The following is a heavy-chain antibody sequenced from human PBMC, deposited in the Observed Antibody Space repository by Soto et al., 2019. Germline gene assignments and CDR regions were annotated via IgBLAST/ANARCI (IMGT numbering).Heavy chain of an antibody. CDR1: GFTFSDYY. J-gene: IGHJ4*02. CDR2: ISSSRSYT. CDR3: ARGPYGSYYFDY. D-gene: IGHD3-10*01. V-gene: IGHV3-11*05. Sequence: QVQLVESGGGLVKPGGSLRLSCAASGFTFSDYYMSWIRQAPGKGLEWVSYISSSRSYTNYADSVKGRFTISRDNAKSSLYLQMNSLRAEDTAVYYCARGPYGSYYFDYWGQGTLVTVSS.